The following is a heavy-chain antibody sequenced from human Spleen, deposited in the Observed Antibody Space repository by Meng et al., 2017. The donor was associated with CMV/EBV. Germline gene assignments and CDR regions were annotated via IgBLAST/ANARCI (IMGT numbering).Heavy chain of an antibody. D-gene: IGHD3-10*01. CDR1: GGSISSSSYY. V-gene: IGHV4-31*03. CDR2: ISYIGST. Sequence: LRLSCTVSGGSISSSSYYWGWIRQPPGKGLEWIGYISYIGSTNYNPSFQSRVTILIDTSKNQFSLKLRSVAAADTAVYYCARDLGLWFGEFDNWGQGTLVTVSS. J-gene: IGHJ4*02. CDR3: ARDLGLWFGEFDN.